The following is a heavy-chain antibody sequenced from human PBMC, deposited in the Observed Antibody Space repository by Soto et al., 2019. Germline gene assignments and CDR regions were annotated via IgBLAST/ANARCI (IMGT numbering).Heavy chain of an antibody. CDR2: IYWDDDK. J-gene: IGHJ4*02. CDR3: AHKRGSGDFDY. V-gene: IGHV2-5*02. CDR1: GFSLSTTGMG. Sequence: QITLKESGPTLVKPTQTLTLTCTFSGFSLSTTGMGVGWIRQPPGKALEWLALIYWDDDKRYSPSLKSRLTITKDTSKNQVVLTMTNMDPVDTATFYCAHKRGSGDFDYLGQGILVTVSS. D-gene: IGHD6-19*01.